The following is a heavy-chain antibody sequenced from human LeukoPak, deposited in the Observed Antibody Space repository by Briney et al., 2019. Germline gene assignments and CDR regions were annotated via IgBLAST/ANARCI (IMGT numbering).Heavy chain of an antibody. CDR3: VRYSTGFADD. D-gene: IGHD2-8*02. CDR2: IHSTGNT. CDR1: GDSISSSRYH. J-gene: IGHJ4*02. V-gene: IGHV4-39*01. Sequence: SEALSLTCTVSGDSISSSRYHWGWLRQPPGKGLQWIGLIHSTGNTYYNPSLKSRVAISVDTPKNQFSLKLSSVTAADTTVYYCVRYSTGFADDWGQGTLVTVSS.